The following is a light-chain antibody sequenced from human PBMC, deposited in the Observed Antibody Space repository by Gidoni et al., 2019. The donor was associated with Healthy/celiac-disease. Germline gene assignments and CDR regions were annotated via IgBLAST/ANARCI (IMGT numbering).Light chain of an antibody. V-gene: IGKV3-15*01. Sequence: EIVMTQSPATLSVSPGERATLSCRASQSVSSNLACYQQKPGQAPRLLIYGASTRATGLPARFSGSGSGTEFTLTISSLQSEDFAVYYCQQYNNWPRTFGQWTKVEIK. CDR1: QSVSSN. CDR2: GAS. CDR3: QQYNNWPRT. J-gene: IGKJ1*01.